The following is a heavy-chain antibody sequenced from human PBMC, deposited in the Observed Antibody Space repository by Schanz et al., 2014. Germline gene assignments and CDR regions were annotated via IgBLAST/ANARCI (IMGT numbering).Heavy chain of an antibody. D-gene: IGHD3-3*01. CDR3: ARGVRIDY. V-gene: IGHV3-7*01. Sequence: AQLVESGGGVVQPGGSLRLSCAASGFIFSNSWMSWVRQAPGKGLEWVANIKQDGSEKYYVDSVKGRFTISRDNAKNSLYLQMNSLTAEDTAVYYCARGVRIDYWGQGTLVTVSS. CDR1: GFIFSNSW. J-gene: IGHJ4*02. CDR2: IKQDGSEK.